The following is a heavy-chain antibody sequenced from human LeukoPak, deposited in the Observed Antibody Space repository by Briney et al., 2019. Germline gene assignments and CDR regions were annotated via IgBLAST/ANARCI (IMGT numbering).Heavy chain of an antibody. CDR3: ARLEERDGYNSLSFDY. J-gene: IGHJ4*02. V-gene: IGHV4-39*01. CDR1: GGSISSSGYY. D-gene: IGHD5-24*01. CDR2: IYYSGST. Sequence: SETLSLTCTVSGGSISSSGYYWGWIRQPPGKGLEWIGSIYYSGSTYYNPSLKSRVTISVDTSMTQFSLKLRSVTAADTAVYYCARLEERDGYNSLSFDYWGQGTLVTVSS.